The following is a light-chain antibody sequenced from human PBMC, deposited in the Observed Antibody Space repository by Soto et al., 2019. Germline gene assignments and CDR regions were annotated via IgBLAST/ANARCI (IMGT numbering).Light chain of an antibody. CDR1: QSVSSN. J-gene: IGKJ1*01. CDR3: QQYSIWRT. CDR2: GAS. V-gene: IGKV3-15*01. Sequence: EIVMTQSPATLSVSPGERATLSCRASQSVSSNLAWYQQKPGQAPRLLIYGASTRATGIPARFSGSGSGTEFTLTISGLQSEDFAVYYCQQYSIWRTFGQGTKVDI.